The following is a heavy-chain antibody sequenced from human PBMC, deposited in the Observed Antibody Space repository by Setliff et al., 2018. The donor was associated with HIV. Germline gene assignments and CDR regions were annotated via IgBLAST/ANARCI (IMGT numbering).Heavy chain of an antibody. CDR1: GGSFSGYY. J-gene: IGHJ4*02. CDR3: ARTLIAAAGTFDY. Sequence: SETLSLTCAVYGGSFSGYYWSWIRQPPGKGLEWIGEINHSGSTNYNPSLKSRVTISVDTSKNQFSLKLRSVTAADTAVYYCARTLIAAAGTFDYWGQGTLVTVSS. D-gene: IGHD6-13*01. CDR2: INHSGST. V-gene: IGHV4-34*01.